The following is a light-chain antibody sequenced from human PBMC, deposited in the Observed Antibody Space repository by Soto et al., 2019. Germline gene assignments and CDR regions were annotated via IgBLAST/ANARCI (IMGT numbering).Light chain of an antibody. V-gene: IGLV2-23*01. Sequence: QSVLTQPASVSGSPGQSITISCTGTSSDVGSYNLVSWYQQPPGEAPKLMIYEGSKRPSGVSNRFSGSKSGNTASLTISGLQAEDEADYYCCSYAGSYTMIFGGGTKLTVL. J-gene: IGLJ2*01. CDR1: SSDVGSYNL. CDR3: CSYAGSYTMI. CDR2: EGS.